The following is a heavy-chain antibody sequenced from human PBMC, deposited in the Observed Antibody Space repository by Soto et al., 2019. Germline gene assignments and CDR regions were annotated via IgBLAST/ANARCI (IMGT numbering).Heavy chain of an antibody. J-gene: IGHJ6*02. CDR3: ARGGGYYYYYGMDV. CDR1: GDSISSGYH. D-gene: IGHD3-16*01. Sequence: SETLSLTCAVSGDSISSGYHWAWIRQPPGKGLEWVASIYHTGTTYYNPSLTSRVTISVDTSKNQFSLKLSSVTAADTAVYYCARGGGYYYYYGMDVWGQGTTVTVSS. CDR2: IYHTGTT. V-gene: IGHV4-38-2*01.